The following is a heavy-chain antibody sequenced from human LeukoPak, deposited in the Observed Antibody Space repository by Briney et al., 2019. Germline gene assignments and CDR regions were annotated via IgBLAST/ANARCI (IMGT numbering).Heavy chain of an antibody. CDR2: TSSSGSTI. J-gene: IGHJ6*03. CDR3: AGVGGSGAGYYYYYMDV. V-gene: IGHV3-48*03. D-gene: IGHD6-19*01. Sequence: PGGSLRLSCAASGFTFSSYEMNWVRQAPGKGLEWVSYTSSSGSTIYYADSVKGRFTISRDNAKNSLYLQMNSLRAEDTAVYYCAGVGGSGAGYYYYYMDVWGKGTTVTVSS. CDR1: GFTFSSYE.